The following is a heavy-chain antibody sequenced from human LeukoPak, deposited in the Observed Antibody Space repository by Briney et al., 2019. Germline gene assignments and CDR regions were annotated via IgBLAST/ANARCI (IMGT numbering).Heavy chain of an antibody. J-gene: IGHJ5*02. CDR1: GGSISSGDYY. V-gene: IGHV4-30-2*03. Sequence: SQTLSLTCTVSGGSISSGDYYWSWIRQPPGKGLEWIGSIYYSGSTYYNPSLKSRVTISVDTSKNQFSLKLSSVTAADTAVYYCAQIQEFLRFDPWGQGTLVTVSS. D-gene: IGHD3-10*01. CDR2: IYYSGST. CDR3: AQIQEFLRFDP.